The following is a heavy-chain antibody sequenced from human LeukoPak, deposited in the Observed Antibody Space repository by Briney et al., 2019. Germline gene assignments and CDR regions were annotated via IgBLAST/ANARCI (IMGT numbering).Heavy chain of an antibody. CDR1: GFTFSSYW. Sequence: PGGSLRLSCAASGFTFSSYWMHWVRQTPGKGLVWVSRIKTDGSTTSYADSVKGRFTISRDNAKNTLYLQMNSLRAEDTAVYYCARDRSPGNFDYWGQGTLVTVSS. CDR3: ARDRSPGNFDY. J-gene: IGHJ4*02. V-gene: IGHV3-74*01. CDR2: IKTDGSTT. D-gene: IGHD3-10*01.